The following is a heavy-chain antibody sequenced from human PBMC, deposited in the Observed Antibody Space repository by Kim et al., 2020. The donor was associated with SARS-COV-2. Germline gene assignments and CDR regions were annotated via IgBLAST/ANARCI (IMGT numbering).Heavy chain of an antibody. CDR2: IYYSGST. CDR1: GGSISSYY. D-gene: IGHD3-10*01. CDR3: AREVTMVRGVRLGMDV. Sequence: SETLSLTCTVSGGSISSYYWSWIRQPPGKGLEWIGYIYYSGSTNYNPSLKSRVTISVDTSKNQFSLKLSSVTAADTAVYYCAREVTMVRGVRLGMDVWGQGTTVTVSS. J-gene: IGHJ6*02. V-gene: IGHV4-59*13.